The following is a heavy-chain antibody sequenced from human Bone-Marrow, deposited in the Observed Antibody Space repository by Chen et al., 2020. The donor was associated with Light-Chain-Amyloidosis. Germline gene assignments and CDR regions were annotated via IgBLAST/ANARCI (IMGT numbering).Heavy chain of an antibody. D-gene: IGHD3-10*01. CDR3: ARARRKSDWELRYFLDV. CDR1: GTTFNNYA. J-gene: IGHJ6*03. CDR2: IIPSFGTT. Sequence: QVQLVQSGAEVKKPGSSVKVSCKASGTTFNNYAFDWVRQAPGQGLEWMGRIIPSFGTTNYAQKFQGRVTITADESTTTIHMELTSLKSEDAAVYYCARARRKSDWELRYFLDVWGNGTTVTVSS. V-gene: IGHV1-69*13.